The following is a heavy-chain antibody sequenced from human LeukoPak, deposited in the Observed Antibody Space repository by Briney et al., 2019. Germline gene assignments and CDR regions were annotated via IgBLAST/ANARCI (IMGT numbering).Heavy chain of an antibody. CDR1: GGSISSGDYY. D-gene: IGHD3-22*01. J-gene: IGHJ4*02. CDR2: IYYSGST. V-gene: IGHV4-30-4*08. CDR3: ARWVTRSGYYSHFDY. Sequence: SQTPSLTCTVSGGSISSGDYYWSWIRQPPGKGLEWIGYIYYSGSTYYNPSLKSRVTISVDTSKNQFSLKLSSVTAADTAVYYCARWVTRSGYYSHFDYWGQGTLVTVSS.